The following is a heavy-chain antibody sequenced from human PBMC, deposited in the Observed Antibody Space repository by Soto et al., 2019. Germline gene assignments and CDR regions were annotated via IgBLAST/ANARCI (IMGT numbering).Heavy chain of an antibody. V-gene: IGHV4-34*01. CDR3: ARRRFGEELNSYGP. CDR1: GGSFSCYY. D-gene: IGHD3-10*01. Sequence: AETLALTFAVYGGSFSCYYWSWIRQPPGKGLEWIGEINHSGSTNYNPHLKSRVTISVETSKNHFSLKLSSVTAAETAVYYCARRRFGEELNSYGPCGQGPLLT. J-gene: IGHJ1*01. CDR2: INHSGST.